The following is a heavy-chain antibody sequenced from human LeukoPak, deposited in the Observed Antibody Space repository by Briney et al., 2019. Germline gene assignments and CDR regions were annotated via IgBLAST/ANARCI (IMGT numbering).Heavy chain of an antibody. D-gene: IGHD5-12*01. CDR2: IWYDGSNK. V-gene: IGHV3-33*01. CDR3: AREAIVATIRGAFDI. CDR1: GFTFSSYG. J-gene: IGHJ3*02. Sequence: GGSLRLSRAASGFTFSSYGMHWVRQAPGKGLEWVAVIWYDGSNKYYADSVKGRFTISRDNSKNTLYLQMNSLRAEDTAVYYCAREAIVATIRGAFDIWGQGTMVTVSS.